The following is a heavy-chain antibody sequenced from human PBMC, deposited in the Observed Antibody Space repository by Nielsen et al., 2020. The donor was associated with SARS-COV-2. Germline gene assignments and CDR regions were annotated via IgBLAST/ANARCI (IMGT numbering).Heavy chain of an antibody. CDR1: GFTFSNYA. V-gene: IGHV3-23*01. CDR2: ISAGGGTT. Sequence: GESLKISCAASGFTFSNYAMSWVRQAPGTGLEWVSAISAGGGTTYYADSVKGRFTISRDNSKNTLYLQMNSLRADDTAVYYCAKQAAAGVIYYFDCWGQGTLVTVSS. J-gene: IGHJ4*02. D-gene: IGHD6-13*01. CDR3: AKQAAAGVIYYFDC.